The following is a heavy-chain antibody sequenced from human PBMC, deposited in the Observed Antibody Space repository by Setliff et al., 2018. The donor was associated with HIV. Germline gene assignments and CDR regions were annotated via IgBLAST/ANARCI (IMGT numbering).Heavy chain of an antibody. CDR3: ARDFTQWQQLPDYMDV. J-gene: IGHJ6*03. D-gene: IGHD6-13*01. V-gene: IGHV3-21*01. CDR1: GFTFSSYS. Sequence: GGSLRLSCAASGFTFSSYSMNWVRQAPGKGLEWISYISSRSDYIYYADSVKGRFTISRDNAKDTLYLQLNSVRAEDTALYYCARDFTQWQQLPDYMDVWGKGTAVTVSS. CDR2: ISSRSDYI.